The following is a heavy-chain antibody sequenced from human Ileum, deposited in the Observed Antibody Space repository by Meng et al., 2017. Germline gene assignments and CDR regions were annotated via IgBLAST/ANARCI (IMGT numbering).Heavy chain of an antibody. CDR1: GGSVSSAGYQ. D-gene: IGHD7-27*01. CDR3: ARDHWGSLDY. Sequence: QGQLQESGPGLWRPSGTLSLICTVSGGSVSSAGYQWGWIRQPPGKGLEWIGYASTNYNPSLKSRVTISLDTSKNQFSLKLSSVTAADTAVYYCARDHWGSLDYWGQGILVTVSS. V-gene: IGHV4-61*08. J-gene: IGHJ4*02. CDR2: AST.